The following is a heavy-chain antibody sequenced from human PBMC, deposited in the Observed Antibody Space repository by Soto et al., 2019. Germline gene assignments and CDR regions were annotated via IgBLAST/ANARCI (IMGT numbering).Heavy chain of an antibody. CDR1: GFTFSSYT. CDR3: ARGAGIAVAGTSFDY. CDR2: ISYDGSNK. V-gene: IGHV3-30-3*01. Sequence: QVQLVESGGGVVQPGRSLRLSCAASGFTFSSYTMHWVRQAPGKGLEWVALISYDGSNKYYADSVKGRFTISRDNSKNTLYLQMNSLRAEDTAVYYCARGAGIAVAGTSFDYWGQGTLATVSS. J-gene: IGHJ4*02. D-gene: IGHD6-19*01.